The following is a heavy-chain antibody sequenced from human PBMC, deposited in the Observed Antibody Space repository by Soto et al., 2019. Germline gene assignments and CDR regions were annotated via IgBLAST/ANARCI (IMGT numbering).Heavy chain of an antibody. CDR2: IKQDGSEK. CDR1: GFTFSSYW. J-gene: IGHJ3*02. V-gene: IGHV3-7*01. CDR3: ARVGYCSGGSCYSTRKDAFDI. D-gene: IGHD2-15*01. Sequence: GGSLRLSCAASGFTFSSYWMSWARQAPGKGLEWVANIKQDGSEKYYVDSVKGRFTISRDNAKNSLYLQMNSLRAEDTAVYYCARVGYCSGGSCYSTRKDAFDIWGQGKMVTV.